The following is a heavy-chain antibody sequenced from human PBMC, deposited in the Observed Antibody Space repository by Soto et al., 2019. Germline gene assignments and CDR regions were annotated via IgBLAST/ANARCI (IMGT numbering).Heavy chain of an antibody. CDR1: GYTFTSYG. CDR3: ARDQGGTGNIPPPPTY. CDR2: ISAYNGNT. V-gene: IGHV1-18*01. Sequence: ASVKVSCKASGYTFTSYGISWVRQAPGQGLEWMGWISAYNGNTNYAQKLQGRVTMTTDTSTSTAYMELRSLRTDDTAVYYCARDQGGTGNIPPPPTYWGQGTLVTVSS. D-gene: IGHD1-1*01. J-gene: IGHJ4*02.